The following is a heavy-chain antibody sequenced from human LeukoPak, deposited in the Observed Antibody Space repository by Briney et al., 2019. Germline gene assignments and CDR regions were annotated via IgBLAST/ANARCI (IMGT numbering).Heavy chain of an antibody. CDR2: VYYTGRT. Sequence: SETLSLTCTVSGGSISSYSWSWIRQPAGKGLEWIGHVYYTGRTTYNPSLRSRLTISADTSTSQLSLKLSSVTAADTAVYYCARHKPTGSYPLELWGQGTLVTVSS. J-gene: IGHJ4*02. CDR3: ARHKPTGSYPLEL. D-gene: IGHD3-10*01. V-gene: IGHV4-59*08. CDR1: GGSISSYS.